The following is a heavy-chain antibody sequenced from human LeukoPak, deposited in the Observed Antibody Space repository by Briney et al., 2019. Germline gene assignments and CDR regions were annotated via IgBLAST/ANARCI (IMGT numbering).Heavy chain of an antibody. CDR3: ATGPVAWTAGFDY. V-gene: IGHV1-24*01. CDR1: GYTVTELS. Sequence: SVKVSCKVSGYTVTELSMQWVRQAPGKGLEWMGGFDPEDGEKMYAQKFQGRVTMTEDTSTDTAYMELSSLRSEDTAVYYCATGPVAWTAGFDYWGQGTLVTVSP. J-gene: IGHJ4*02. D-gene: IGHD3/OR15-3a*01. CDR2: FDPEDGEK.